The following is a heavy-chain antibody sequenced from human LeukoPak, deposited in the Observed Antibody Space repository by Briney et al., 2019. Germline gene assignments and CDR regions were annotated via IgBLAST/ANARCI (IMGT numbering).Heavy chain of an antibody. D-gene: IGHD2-21*02. V-gene: IGHV1-18*01. Sequence: ASVKVSCKPSGYTFTSYAISWLRQAPGQGLEWMGWISTYSGNTNYAQKLQGRITMTIETSTSTAYMELGSLRSDDTAVYYCARGGSRVVTYGNFDYWGREPWSPSP. CDR1: GYTFTSYA. J-gene: IGHJ4*02. CDR3: ARGGSRVVTYGNFDY. CDR2: ISTYSGNT.